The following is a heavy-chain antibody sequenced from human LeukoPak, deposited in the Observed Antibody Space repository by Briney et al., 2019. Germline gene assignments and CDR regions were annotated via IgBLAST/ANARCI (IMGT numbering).Heavy chain of an antibody. CDR3: ARGVLTTVSYYMDV. D-gene: IGHD4-11*01. CDR1: GGSVSSHQ. J-gene: IGHJ6*03. V-gene: IGHV4-59*02. Sequence: SETLSLTCTVSGGSVSSHQWSWIRQPPGKGLEWIGYIYYSGSTNYNPSLKSRFTISMDTSKNRFSLKLSSVTAADSAVYYCARGVLTTVSYYMDVWGKGTTVTVSS. CDR2: IYYSGST.